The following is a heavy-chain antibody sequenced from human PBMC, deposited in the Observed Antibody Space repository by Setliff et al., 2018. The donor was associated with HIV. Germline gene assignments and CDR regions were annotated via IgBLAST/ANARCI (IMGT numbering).Heavy chain of an antibody. CDR3: ARDWVRYYDFWSGICYEPNWFDP. D-gene: IGHD3-3*01. V-gene: IGHV1-69*13. CDR1: GGTFSSYA. Sequence: ASVKVSCKASGGTFSSYAISWVRQAPGQGLEWMGGIIPIFGTANYAQKFQGRVTITADESTSTVYMELSSLRSEDTAVYYCARDWVRYYDFWSGICYEPNWFDPWGQGTLVTVSS. CDR2: IIPIFGTA. J-gene: IGHJ5*02.